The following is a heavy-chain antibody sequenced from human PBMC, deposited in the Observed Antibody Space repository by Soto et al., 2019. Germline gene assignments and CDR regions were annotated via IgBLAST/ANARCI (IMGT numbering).Heavy chain of an antibody. CDR1: GYSISSGYY. J-gene: IGHJ5*02. Sequence: PSETLSLTCAVSGYSISSGYYWGWIRQPPGKGLEWIGSIYHSGSTYYNPSLKSRVTISVDTSKNQFSLKLSSVTAADTAVYYCARNDYVWGSYRRNNWFDPWGQGTLVTSPQ. D-gene: IGHD3-16*02. CDR3: ARNDYVWGSYRRNNWFDP. V-gene: IGHV4-38-2*01. CDR2: IYHSGST.